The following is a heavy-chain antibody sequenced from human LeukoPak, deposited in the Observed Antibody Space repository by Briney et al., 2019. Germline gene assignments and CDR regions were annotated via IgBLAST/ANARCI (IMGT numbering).Heavy chain of an antibody. CDR2: IYYSGST. Sequence: SETLSLTCTVSGGSISSYYWSWIRQPPGKGLEWIGYIYYSGSTNYNPSLKSRVTISVDTSKNQFSLKLSSVTAADTAVYYCARDRGYSSSLVWNNWFDPWGQGTLVTVSS. CDR1: GGSISSYY. D-gene: IGHD6-6*01. V-gene: IGHV4-59*12. J-gene: IGHJ5*02. CDR3: ARDRGYSSSLVWNNWFDP.